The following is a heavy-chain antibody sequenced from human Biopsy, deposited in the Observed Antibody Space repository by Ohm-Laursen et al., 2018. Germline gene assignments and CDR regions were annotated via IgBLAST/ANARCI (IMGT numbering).Heavy chain of an antibody. D-gene: IGHD3-9*01. Sequence: LSLTWSVSGASVKTSGYFWAWIRQRPGKGLEWIGYISYNERTHYNPSPTSRLAISFDTSNNRISLQLRSVSVADTAVYYCVREPKTGTAEAWYFDLWGRGSPVTVPS. V-gene: IGHV4-31*02. J-gene: IGHJ2*01. CDR1: GASVKTSGYF. CDR3: VREPKTGTAEAWYFDL. CDR2: ISYNERT.